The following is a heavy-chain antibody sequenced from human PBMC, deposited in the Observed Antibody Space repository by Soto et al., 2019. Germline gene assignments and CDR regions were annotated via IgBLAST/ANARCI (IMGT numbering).Heavy chain of an antibody. J-gene: IGHJ4*02. CDR1: GYTFTNYA. V-gene: IGHV1-18*01. Sequence: QVQLVQSGGELNKPGASVKVSCKASGYTFTNYAISWVRQAPGRGLEWMGWVNTYNGNPNYAQIFQGRVTMTKDTSTGTAYMELRSLKSDDSAIYYCARDSQYSTSWQRFDSWGQGTLVTVSS. CDR2: VNTYNGNP. D-gene: IGHD6-13*01. CDR3: ARDSQYSTSWQRFDS.